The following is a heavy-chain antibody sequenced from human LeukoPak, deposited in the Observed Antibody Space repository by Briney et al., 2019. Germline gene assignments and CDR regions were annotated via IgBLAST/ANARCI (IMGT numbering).Heavy chain of an antibody. V-gene: IGHV3-23*01. CDR2: ISGSGGST. Sequence: PGGSLRLSCAASGFTFSSYAMSWVRQAPGKGLEWVSAISGSGGSTYYADSVKGRFTIPRDNSKNTLYLQMNSLRAEDTAVYYCAKNHCGGDCYLDFDYWGQGTLVTVSS. CDR3: AKNHCGGDCYLDFDY. J-gene: IGHJ4*02. D-gene: IGHD2-21*01. CDR1: GFTFSSYA.